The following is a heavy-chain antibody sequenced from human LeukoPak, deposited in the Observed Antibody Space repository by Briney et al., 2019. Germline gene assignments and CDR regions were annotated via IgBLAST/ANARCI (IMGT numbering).Heavy chain of an antibody. CDR1: GFTFSSYW. Sequence: GGSLRLSCAASGFTFSSYWMHWVRHAPGKGLVWVSRINSDGSSTSYADSVKGRFTISRDNAKNTLYLQMNSLRAEDTAVYYCAKMGCSGGSCYQYDAFDIWGQGTMVTVSS. CDR3: AKMGCSGGSCYQYDAFDI. D-gene: IGHD2-15*01. V-gene: IGHV3-74*01. CDR2: INSDGSST. J-gene: IGHJ3*02.